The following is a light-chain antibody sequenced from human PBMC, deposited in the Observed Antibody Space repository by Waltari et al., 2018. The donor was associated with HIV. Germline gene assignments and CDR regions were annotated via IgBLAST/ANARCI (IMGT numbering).Light chain of an antibody. Sequence: EIVLTQSPATLSLSPGDRATLSCRASQSLSNYLAWYQHKPGQAPRLLIYDVSNRATGIPARFSGSGSGTDFTLTISSLEPEDFAVYYCQQRYGWGFTFGPGTKVDIK. CDR2: DVS. J-gene: IGKJ3*01. CDR1: QSLSNY. V-gene: IGKV3-11*01. CDR3: QQRYGWGFT.